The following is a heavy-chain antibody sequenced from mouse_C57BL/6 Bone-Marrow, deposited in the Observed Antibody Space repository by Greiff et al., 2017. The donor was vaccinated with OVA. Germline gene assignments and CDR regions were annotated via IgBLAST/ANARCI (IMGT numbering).Heavy chain of an antibody. D-gene: IGHD2-10*01. CDR2: INPNNGGT. CDR3: AREGAYYGIAMDY. V-gene: IGHV1-26*01. Sequence: EVQLQQSGPELVKPGASVKISCKASGYTFTDYYMNWVKQSHGKSLEWIGDINPNNGGTSYNQKFKGKATLTVDKSSSTAYMELRSLTSEDSAVYYCAREGAYYGIAMDYWGQGTSVTVSS. J-gene: IGHJ4*01. CDR1: GYTFTDYY.